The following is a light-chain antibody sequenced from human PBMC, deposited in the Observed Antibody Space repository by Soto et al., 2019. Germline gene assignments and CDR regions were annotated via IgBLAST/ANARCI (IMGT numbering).Light chain of an antibody. CDR3: SSSRSGTTL. V-gene: IGLV2-14*01. CDR1: SSDIGGYNF. CDR2: EVS. J-gene: IGLJ1*01. Sequence: QSVLTQPASVSGSPGRSITIACTGTSSDIGGYNFVSWYHQHPGKAPKLMMYEVSNRPSGGSGRFSGSKSGNTAPLTISGLQAEHEADSSCSSSRSGTTLFGTGTKVTVL.